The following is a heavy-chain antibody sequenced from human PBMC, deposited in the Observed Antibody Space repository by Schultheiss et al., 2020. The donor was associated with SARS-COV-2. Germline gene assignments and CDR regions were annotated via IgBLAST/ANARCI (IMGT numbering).Heavy chain of an antibody. J-gene: IGHJ6*02. V-gene: IGHV3-48*03. D-gene: IGHD2-15*01. CDR2: ISSSGSTI. CDR1: GFTFSSYE. Sequence: GGSLRLSCAASGFTFSSYEMNWVRQAPGKGLEWVSYISSSGSTIYYADSVKGRFTISRDNAKNSLYLQMNSLRAEDTAVYYCAREVGVVVAATWGMDVWGQGTTVTVSS. CDR3: AREVGVVVAATWGMDV.